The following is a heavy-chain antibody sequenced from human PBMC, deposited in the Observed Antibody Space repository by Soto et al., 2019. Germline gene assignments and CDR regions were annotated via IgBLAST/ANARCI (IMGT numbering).Heavy chain of an antibody. CDR1: GGTFSSYA. D-gene: IGHD6-13*01. CDR2: MNPNSGNT. CDR3: ARGDLGAAAGNWFDP. J-gene: IGHJ5*02. Sequence: QVQLVQSGAEVKKPGSSVKVSCKASGGTFSSYAINWVRQATGQGLEWMGWMNPNSGNTGYAQKFQGRVTMTRNTSISTAYMELSSLRSEDTAVYYCARGDLGAAAGNWFDPWGQGTLVTVSS. V-gene: IGHV1-8*02.